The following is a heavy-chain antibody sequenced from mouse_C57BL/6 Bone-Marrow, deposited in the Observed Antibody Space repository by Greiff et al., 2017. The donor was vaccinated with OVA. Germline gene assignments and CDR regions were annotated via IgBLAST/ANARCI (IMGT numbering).Heavy chain of an antibody. CDR3: ARRGHHTLFDY. CDR1: GYAFSSSW. D-gene: IGHD5-1-1*01. CDR2: IYPGDGDT. V-gene: IGHV1-82*01. Sequence: QVQLQQSGPELVKPGASVKISCKASGYAFSSSWMNWVKQRPGKGLEWIGRIYPGDGDTNYNGKFKGKATLTADKSSSTAYMQLSSLTSEDSAVYFCARRGHHTLFDYWGQGTTLTVSS. J-gene: IGHJ2*01.